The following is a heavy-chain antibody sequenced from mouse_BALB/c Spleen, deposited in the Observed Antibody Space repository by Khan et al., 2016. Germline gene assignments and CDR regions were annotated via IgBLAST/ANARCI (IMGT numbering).Heavy chain of an antibody. J-gene: IGHJ4*01. CDR3: ARCGGLRGTFYYAMDY. Sequence: VQLKESGPGLVRPSQSLSLTCTVTGYSITTNYAWNWIRQFPGNKLEWMGYITYSGSTTYNPSLKSRISITRDTSKNQFFLQLNSVTTEDTATYYCARCGGLRGTFYYAMDYWGQGTSVTVSS. D-gene: IGHD1-1*01. CDR2: ITYSGST. CDR1: GYSITTNYA. V-gene: IGHV3-2*02.